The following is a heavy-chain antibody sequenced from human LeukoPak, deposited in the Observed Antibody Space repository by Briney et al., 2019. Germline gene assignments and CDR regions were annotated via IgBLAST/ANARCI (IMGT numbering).Heavy chain of an antibody. J-gene: IGHJ4*02. V-gene: IGHV3-7*01. CDR2: IKQDGSEK. CDR1: GFTFSSYS. D-gene: IGHD2-21*02. CDR3: ARVVTNPDY. Sequence: GGSLRLSCAASGFTFSSYSMNWVRQAPGKGLEWVANIKQDGSEKYYGDSVKGRFTISRDNAKNSLSLQMNSLRAEDTAVYYCARVVTNPDYWGQGTLVTVSS.